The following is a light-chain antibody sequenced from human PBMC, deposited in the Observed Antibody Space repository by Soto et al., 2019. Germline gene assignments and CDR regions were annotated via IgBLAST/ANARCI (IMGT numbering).Light chain of an antibody. CDR3: QQYNNWPIT. J-gene: IGKJ5*01. CDR1: QSVSSN. V-gene: IGKV3-15*01. Sequence: VMTQSPVTLSVSPDQRATPPCRASQSVSSNLAWYQQKPGQAPRLLIYGASTRATGIPASFSGSGSGTEFILTISSLQSEDFAVYYCQQYNNWPITFGQGTRLEIK. CDR2: GAS.